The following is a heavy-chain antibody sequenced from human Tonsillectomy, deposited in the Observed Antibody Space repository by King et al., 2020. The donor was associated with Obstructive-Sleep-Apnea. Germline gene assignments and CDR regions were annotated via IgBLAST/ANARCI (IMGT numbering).Heavy chain of an antibody. J-gene: IGHJ4*02. CDR1: GFTFGDYA. Sequence: VQLVESRGGLVQPGRSLRLSCTASGFTFGDYAMSWFRQAPGKGLEWVGFIRSKGYGGTIEYAASVRGRFTISRDDSKSIAYLQMNSLKTEDTAVYYCSRGYYGSGTYYYDDYWGQGTLVTVSS. D-gene: IGHD3-10*01. V-gene: IGHV3-49*03. CDR2: IRSKGYGGTI. CDR3: SRGYYGSGTYYYDDY.